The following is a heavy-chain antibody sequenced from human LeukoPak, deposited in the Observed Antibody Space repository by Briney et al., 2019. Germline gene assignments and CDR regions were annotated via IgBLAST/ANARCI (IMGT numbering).Heavy chain of an antibody. J-gene: IGHJ4*02. Sequence: ASVKVSCKVSGYTLTELSMHWVRQAPGKGLEWMGGFDPEDGETIYAQKFQGRVTMTEDTSTDTAYMELSSLRSEDTAVYYCATHNRSSWSGYLTYYFDYWGQGTLVTVSS. CDR3: ATHNRSSWSGYLTYYFDY. CDR2: FDPEDGET. CDR1: GYTLTELS. D-gene: IGHD3-3*01. V-gene: IGHV1-24*01.